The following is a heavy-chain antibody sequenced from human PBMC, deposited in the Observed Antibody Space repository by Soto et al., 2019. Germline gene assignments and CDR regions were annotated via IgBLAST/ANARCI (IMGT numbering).Heavy chain of an antibody. J-gene: IGHJ6*02. Sequence: ASVKVSCKASGYTFTSYGFSWVRQAPGQGLEWMGWISASNGNTNYAQKLQGRVTMTTDTSTGTAYMELRSLRSDDTDTYYCARDSVRSGRDGGCYQAYSAFAMDVWGQGTTVTVSS. CDR2: ISASNGNT. D-gene: IGHD2-15*01. CDR3: ARDSVRSGRDGGCYQAYSAFAMDV. V-gene: IGHV1-18*01. CDR1: GYTFTSYG.